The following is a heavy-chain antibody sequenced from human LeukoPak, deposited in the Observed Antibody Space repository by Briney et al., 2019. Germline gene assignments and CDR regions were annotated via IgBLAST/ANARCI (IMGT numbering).Heavy chain of an antibody. CDR1: GFTFSSYG. J-gene: IGHJ6*02. CDR2: ISYDGSNK. V-gene: IGHV3-30*03. CDR3: AREYYYDSSGYPKNYGMDV. Sequence: SGRFLRLSCAASGFTFSSYGMHWVRQAPGKGLEWVAVISYDGSNKYYADSVKGRFTISRDNSKNTLYLQMNSLRAEDTAVYYCAREYYYDSSGYPKNYGMDVWGQGTTVTVSS. D-gene: IGHD3-22*01.